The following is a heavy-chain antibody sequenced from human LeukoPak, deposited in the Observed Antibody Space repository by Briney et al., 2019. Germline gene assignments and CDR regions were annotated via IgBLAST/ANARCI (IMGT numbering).Heavy chain of an antibody. Sequence: GGSLRLSCAASGFTFSSYSMNWVRQAPGKGLEWVSYISSSSSTIYYADSVKGRFTISRDNSKNTLYLQMNSLRAEDTAVYYCAKDLRSVAGFDYWGQGTLVTVSS. V-gene: IGHV3-48*01. CDR1: GFTFSSYS. J-gene: IGHJ4*02. CDR2: ISSSSSTI. D-gene: IGHD6-19*01. CDR3: AKDLRSVAGFDY.